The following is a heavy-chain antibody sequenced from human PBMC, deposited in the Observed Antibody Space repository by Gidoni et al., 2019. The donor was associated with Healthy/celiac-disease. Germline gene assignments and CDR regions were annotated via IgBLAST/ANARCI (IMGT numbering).Heavy chain of an antibody. CDR2: IYTSGST. CDR3: ARGPRGWELPTDY. CDR1: GGSISSGSYY. V-gene: IGHV4-61*02. J-gene: IGHJ4*02. Sequence: QVQLQESGSGLVKPSQTLSLTCTVSGGSISSGSYYWSWIRQPAGKGLEWIGRIYTSGSTNYNPSLKSRVTISVDTSKNQFSLKLSSVTAADTAVYYCARGPRGWELPTDYWGQGTLVTVSS. D-gene: IGHD1-26*01.